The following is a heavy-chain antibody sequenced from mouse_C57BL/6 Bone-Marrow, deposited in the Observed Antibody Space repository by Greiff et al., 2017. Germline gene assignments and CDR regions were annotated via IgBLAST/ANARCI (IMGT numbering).Heavy chain of an antibody. V-gene: IGHV5-15*01. Sequence: AASGFTFSDYGMAWVRQAPRKGPEWVAFISNLAYSIYYADTVTGRFTISRENAKNTLYLEMSSLRSEDTSMYYCARREYGSSPYYAMDYWGQGTSVTVSS. CDR2: ISNLAYSI. D-gene: IGHD1-1*01. J-gene: IGHJ4*01. CDR1: GFTFSDYG. CDR3: ARREYGSSPYYAMDY.